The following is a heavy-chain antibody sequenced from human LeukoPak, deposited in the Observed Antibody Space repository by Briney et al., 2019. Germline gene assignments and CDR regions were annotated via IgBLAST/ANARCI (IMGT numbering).Heavy chain of an antibody. D-gene: IGHD3-10*02. CDR3: ARDRTRFGY. CDR2: IKPDGSEK. CDR1: GFTFSSYW. Sequence: GGSLRLSCAASGFTFSSYWMTWVRQAPGKGLEWVANIKPDGSEKYYVDSVKGRVTISRDNANNSLYLQMDSLRAEDTAVYYCARDRTRFGYWGQGTLVTVSS. V-gene: IGHV3-7*01. J-gene: IGHJ4*02.